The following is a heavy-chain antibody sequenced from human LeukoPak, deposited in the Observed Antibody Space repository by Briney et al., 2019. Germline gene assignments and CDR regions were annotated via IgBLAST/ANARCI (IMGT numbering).Heavy chain of an antibody. J-gene: IGHJ4*02. Sequence: XXXVRXXXGKGLEWVSVIYSGGSTYYADSVKGRFTISRDNSKNTLYLQMNSLRAEDTAVYYCARGVDYWGQGTLVTVSS. V-gene: IGHV3-53*01. CDR2: IYSGGST. CDR3: ARGVDY.